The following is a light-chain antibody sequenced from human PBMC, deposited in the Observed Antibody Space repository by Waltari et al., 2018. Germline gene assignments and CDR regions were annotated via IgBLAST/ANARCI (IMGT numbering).Light chain of an antibody. CDR3: NSRDSSGNHRWV. J-gene: IGLJ3*02. V-gene: IGLV3-19*01. CDR2: GKN. CDR1: SLRSYY. Sequence: SSELTHDPAVSVALGQTVRITCQGDSLRSYYASWYQQKPGQAPVLVIYGKNNRPAGIPDRFSGSSSGNTASLTITGAQAEDEADYYCNSRDSSGNHRWVFGGGTKLTVL.